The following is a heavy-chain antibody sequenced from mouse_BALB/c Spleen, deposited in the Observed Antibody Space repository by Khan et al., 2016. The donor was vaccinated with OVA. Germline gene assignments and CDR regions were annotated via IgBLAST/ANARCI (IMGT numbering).Heavy chain of an antibody. J-gene: IGHJ3*01. Sequence: QVQLKQSGAELVKPGTSVKISCKASGYTFTSYYMYWVKQRPGQGLEWIGGINPTNGDSNFNEKFKSKATLTVDKSSSTAYMQLGILTSEDSAVYYCARSGYGNPFAYWGQGTLVTGSA. CDR3: ARSGYGNPFAY. D-gene: IGHD2-1*01. CDR2: INPTNGDS. V-gene: IGHV1S81*02. CDR1: GYTFTSYY.